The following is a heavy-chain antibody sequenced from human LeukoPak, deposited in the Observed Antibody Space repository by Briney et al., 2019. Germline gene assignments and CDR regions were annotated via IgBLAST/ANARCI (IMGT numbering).Heavy chain of an antibody. CDR1: GFTFSSYW. Sequence: GGSLRLSCAASGFTFSSYWMSWVRQAPGKGLEWVANIKQDGSEKYYVDSVKGRLIISRDNAQNSLYLQMNSLRAEDTAVYYCARVVGAGYQLLRYYYYYMDVWGKGTTVTVSS. J-gene: IGHJ6*03. D-gene: IGHD2-2*01. CDR3: ARVVGAGYQLLRYYYYYMDV. CDR2: IKQDGSEK. V-gene: IGHV3-7*01.